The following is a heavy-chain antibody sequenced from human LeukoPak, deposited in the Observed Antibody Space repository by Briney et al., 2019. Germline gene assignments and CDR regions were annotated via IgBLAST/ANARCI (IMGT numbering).Heavy chain of an antibody. Sequence: PGGSLRLSCAVSGFTFSSFSMNWVRQAPGKGLEWVSSISSSSSYTFYAGSVKGRFTISRDNAKNSLFLQMNSLRAEDTALYYCAKGTKPVMTIPDYWGQGTLVTVSS. J-gene: IGHJ4*02. CDR3: AKGTKPVMTIPDY. CDR1: GFTFSSFS. CDR2: ISSSSSYT. V-gene: IGHV3-21*01. D-gene: IGHD4/OR15-4a*01.